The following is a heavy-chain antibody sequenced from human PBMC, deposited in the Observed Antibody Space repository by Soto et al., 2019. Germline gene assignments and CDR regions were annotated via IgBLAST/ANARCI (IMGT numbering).Heavy chain of an antibody. J-gene: IGHJ6*03. D-gene: IGHD2-2*01. CDR1: GFTFSRFW. Sequence: GGSLRLSCAVSGFTFSRFWMSWVRQAPGKGLEWVADIKHDGSEKYYVDSVKGRFTTSRDNAKKSLYLQMNSRRAEDTAVYYCVRLGWHLGYQLLETDYYYYYMDVWGKGTTVTVSS. V-gene: IGHV3-7*01. CDR2: IKHDGSEK. CDR3: VRLGWHLGYQLLETDYYYYYMDV.